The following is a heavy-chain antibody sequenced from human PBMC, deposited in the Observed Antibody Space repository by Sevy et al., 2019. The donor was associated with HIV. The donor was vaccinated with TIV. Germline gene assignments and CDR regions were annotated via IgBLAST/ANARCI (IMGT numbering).Heavy chain of an antibody. CDR2: IKQDGSEK. J-gene: IGHJ5*02. D-gene: IGHD6-19*01. CDR1: GFTFSSYW. V-gene: IGHV3-7*01. CDR3: ARDLGAVAGTGWFDP. Sequence: GGSLRLSCAASGFTFSSYWMSWVHQAPGKGLEWVANIKQDGSEKYYVDSVKGRFTISRDNAKNSLYLQMNSLRAEDTAVYYCARDLGAVAGTGWFDPWGQGTLVTVSS.